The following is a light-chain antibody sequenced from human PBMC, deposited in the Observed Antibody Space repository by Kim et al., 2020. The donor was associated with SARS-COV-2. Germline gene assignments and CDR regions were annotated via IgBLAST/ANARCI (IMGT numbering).Light chain of an antibody. J-gene: IGLJ3*02. CDR1: NIGSKS. Sequence: SYELTQPHSVSVAPGKTASISCGGNNIGSKSVHWCQQKPGQAPVLVISYDSDRPSGIPERFSGSHSGNTATLTIRRVEAGDEADYYCQVWDSTIDHRVVF. CDR3: QVWDSTIDHRVV. CDR2: YDS. V-gene: IGLV3-21*04.